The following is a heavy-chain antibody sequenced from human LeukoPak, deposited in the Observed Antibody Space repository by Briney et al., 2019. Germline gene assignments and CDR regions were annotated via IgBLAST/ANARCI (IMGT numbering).Heavy chain of an antibody. V-gene: IGHV4-59*01. Sequence: PSETLSLTCTVSGGSIRSYYWSWIRQPPGKGLEWIGYIDYSGSTNYNPSLKSRVTISVDTSKNQFSLKLSSVTAADTAVYYCARDRNGDGFAYFDYWGQGTLVTVSS. CDR2: IDYSGST. CDR3: ARDRNGDGFAYFDY. D-gene: IGHD5-24*01. J-gene: IGHJ4*02. CDR1: GGSIRSYY.